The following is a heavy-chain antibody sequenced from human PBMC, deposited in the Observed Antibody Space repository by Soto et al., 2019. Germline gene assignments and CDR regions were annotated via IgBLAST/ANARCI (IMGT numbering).Heavy chain of an antibody. J-gene: IGHJ4*02. Sequence: VASVKVSCKASGYTFTSYGISWVRQAPGQGLEWMGWISAYNGNTNYAQKLQGRVTMTTDTSTSTAYMELRSLRSDDTAVYYCAREAREPYSSGYYSTTDYWGQGTLVTVSS. CDR1: GYTFTSYG. CDR2: ISAYNGNT. V-gene: IGHV1-18*04. D-gene: IGHD3-22*01. CDR3: AREAREPYSSGYYSTTDY.